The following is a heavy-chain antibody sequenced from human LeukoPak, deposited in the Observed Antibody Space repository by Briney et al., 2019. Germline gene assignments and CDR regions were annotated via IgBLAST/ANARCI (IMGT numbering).Heavy chain of an antibody. Sequence: PGGSLRLSCAASGFTFSSYGMNWVRQAPGKGLEWVSYISNDGSNKYYADSVKGRFTISRDNAKNSLYLQMNSLRAEDTAVYYCARTQQAQYCYGSGSYARYFDYWGQGTLVTVSS. D-gene: IGHD3-10*01. J-gene: IGHJ4*02. V-gene: IGHV3-48*01. CDR3: ARTQQAQYCYGSGSYARYFDY. CDR1: GFTFSSYG. CDR2: ISNDGSNK.